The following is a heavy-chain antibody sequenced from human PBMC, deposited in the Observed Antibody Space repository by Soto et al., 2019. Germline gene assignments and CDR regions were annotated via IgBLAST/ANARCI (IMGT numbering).Heavy chain of an antibody. CDR1: GGSINSGGYY. J-gene: IGHJ4*02. Sequence: QVQLQESGPRLVKPSQTLSLTCTVSGGSINSGGYYWSWIRQHPGKGLEWIGYIYYSGSTNYNPTPKCRFFIARNTSMHQFHLKLSSVTAADTAVYYCARSNGIGNNYGSSGYYPLPPFDYWGQGTLVTVSS. CDR3: ARSNGIGNNYGSSGYYPLPPFDY. CDR2: IYYSGST. V-gene: IGHV4-31*03. D-gene: IGHD3-22*01.